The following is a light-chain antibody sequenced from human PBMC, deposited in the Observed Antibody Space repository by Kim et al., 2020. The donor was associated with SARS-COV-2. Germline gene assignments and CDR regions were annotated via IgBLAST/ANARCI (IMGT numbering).Light chain of an antibody. CDR2: TSN. CDR3: GAWDDTLKGYV. CDR1: SSNIGTNP. V-gene: IGLV1-44*01. J-gene: IGLJ1*01. Sequence: GQMGTIPCSARSSNIGTNPVNWYPQLPGTAPKLLIYTSNQRPSGVPDRFSGSKSGTSASLAISGLQSEDEGDYSCGAWDDTLKGYVFGTGTKVTVL.